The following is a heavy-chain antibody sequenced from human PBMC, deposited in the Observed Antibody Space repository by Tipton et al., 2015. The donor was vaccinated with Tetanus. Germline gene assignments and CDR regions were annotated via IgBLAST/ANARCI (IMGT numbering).Heavy chain of an antibody. CDR1: GFTFSTYW. D-gene: IGHD3-22*01. Sequence: SLRLSCAAPGFTFSTYWMHWVRQAPGKGLMWVSRINGHGTNTAYADSVKGRFTISRDNAKNSLYLLMDSLRAEDTAVYYCARDQIVEQATRDHDYGVDVWGQGTTVTVSS. CDR2: INGHGTNT. V-gene: IGHV3-74*01. J-gene: IGHJ6*02. CDR3: ARDQIVEQATRDHDYGVDV.